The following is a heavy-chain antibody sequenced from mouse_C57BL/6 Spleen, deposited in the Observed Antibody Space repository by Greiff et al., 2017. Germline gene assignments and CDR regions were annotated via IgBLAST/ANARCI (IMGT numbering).Heavy chain of an antibody. CDR1: GFSLSTSGMG. V-gene: IGHV8-12*01. CDR3: ARREPGGYFDY. CDR2: IYWDDDK. D-gene: IGHD1-1*02. Sequence: QVTLKESGPGILQSSQTLSLTCSFSGFSLSTSGMGVSWIRQPSGKGLEWLAHIYWDDDKRYNPSLKSRLTISKETSRNQVFLKITSVDTADTATYYCARREPGGYFDYWGQGTTLTVSS. J-gene: IGHJ2*01.